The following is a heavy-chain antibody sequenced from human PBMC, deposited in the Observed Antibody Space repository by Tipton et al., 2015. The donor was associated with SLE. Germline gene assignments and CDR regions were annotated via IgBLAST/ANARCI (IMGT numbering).Heavy chain of an antibody. CDR2: VFSSGST. Sequence: TLSLTCTVSGVSLSLSDDYWGWIRQPPGKGLEWIGTVFSSGSTYYNPSLKSRGTISVDMSKNQFSLKLTSVTAADTAVYYCARRGSWWYFDLWGRGTLVTVSS. CDR1: GVSLSLSDDY. V-gene: IGHV4-39*01. J-gene: IGHJ2*01. CDR3: ARRGSWWYFDL. D-gene: IGHD1-26*01.